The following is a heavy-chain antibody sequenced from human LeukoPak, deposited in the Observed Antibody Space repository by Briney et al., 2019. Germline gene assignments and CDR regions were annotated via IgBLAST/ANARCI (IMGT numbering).Heavy chain of an antibody. V-gene: IGHV1-69*13. CDR3: AVCIVGTTRQSDY. CDR2: IIPIFGTA. Sequence: SVKVSCKASGGTFSSYAISWVRQAPGQGLEWMGGIIPIFGTANYAQKFQGRVTIAADESTSTAYMELSSLRSEDTAVYYCAVCIVGTTRQSDYWGQGTLVTVSS. CDR1: GGTFSSYA. J-gene: IGHJ4*02. D-gene: IGHD1-26*01.